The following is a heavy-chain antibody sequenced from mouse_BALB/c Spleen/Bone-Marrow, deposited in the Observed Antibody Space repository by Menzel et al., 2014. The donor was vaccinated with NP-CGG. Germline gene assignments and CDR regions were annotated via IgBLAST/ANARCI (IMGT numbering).Heavy chain of an antibody. CDR2: IYPVSGET. D-gene: IGHD1-1*01. CDR1: GYTFTDHI. J-gene: IGHJ4*01. Sequence: LVESGAELASPGASVTLSCKASGYTFTDHIMNWVKKRPGQGLEWIGRIYPVSGETNYNQKFMGKATFSVDRSSSTVYMVLNNLTSEDPAVYYCGRGNYGSSYAMDYWGQGTPVTGSS. V-gene: IGHV1-11*01. CDR3: GRGNYGSSYAMDY.